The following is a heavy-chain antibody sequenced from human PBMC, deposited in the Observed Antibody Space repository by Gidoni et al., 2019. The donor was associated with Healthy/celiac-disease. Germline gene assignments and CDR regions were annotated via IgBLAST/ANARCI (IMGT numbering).Heavy chain of an antibody. CDR1: GGSISSGSYY. J-gene: IGHJ3*02. CDR3: ERVEQLGACDI. V-gene: IGHV4-61*02. D-gene: IGHD6-13*01. CDR2: IYTSGST. Sequence: QVQLQESGPGLLKPSQTLSITCTVSGGSISSGSYYCSWIRQPAGKGLEWIGRIYTSGSTNYNPSLKSRVTMSVETSKNQFARKLSSVTAADTAVYYCERVEQLGACDIWGQGTMVTVSS.